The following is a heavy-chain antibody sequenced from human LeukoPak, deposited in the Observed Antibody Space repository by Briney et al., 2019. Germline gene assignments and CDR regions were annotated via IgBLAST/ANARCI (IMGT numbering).Heavy chain of an antibody. CDR2: IWYDGSNK. J-gene: IGHJ6*02. Sequence: GGSLRLPCAASGFTFSSYGMHWVRQAPGKGLEWVAVIWYDGSNKYYADSVKGRFTISRDNSKNTLYLQMNSLRAEDTAVYYXXXXXXXYYGMDVWGQGTTVTVSS. V-gene: IGHV3-33*01. CDR3: XXXXXXYYGMDV. CDR1: GFTFSSYG.